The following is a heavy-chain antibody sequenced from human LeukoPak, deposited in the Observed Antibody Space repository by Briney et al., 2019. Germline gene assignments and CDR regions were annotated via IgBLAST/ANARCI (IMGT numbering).Heavy chain of an antibody. J-gene: IGHJ4*02. CDR1: GYTFTRYY. CDR2: ISAYNGNT. CDR3: ARDRYYYGSGSYGGEVNY. V-gene: IGHV1-18*04. Sequence: ASVKVSCKASGYTFTRYYMYWVRQAPGQGLECMGWISAYNGNTNYAQKLQGRVTMTTDTSTSTAYMELRSLRSDDTAVYYCARDRYYYGSGSYGGEVNYWGQGTLVTVSS. D-gene: IGHD3-10*01.